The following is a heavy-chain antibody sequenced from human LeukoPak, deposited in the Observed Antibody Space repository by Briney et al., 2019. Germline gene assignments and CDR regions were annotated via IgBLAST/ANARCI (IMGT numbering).Heavy chain of an antibody. CDR3: ARREYYYGSGSNLYWFDP. CDR2: INPNGGGT. CDR1: GYTFTGYY. V-gene: IGHV1-2*02. J-gene: IGHJ5*02. D-gene: IGHD3-10*01. Sequence: ASVKVSCKASGYTFTGYYMHWVRQAPGQGLEWMGWINPNGGGTNYAQKFQGRVTMTRDTSISTAYMELSRLRSDDTAVYYCARREYYYGSGSNLYWFDPWGQGTLVTVSS.